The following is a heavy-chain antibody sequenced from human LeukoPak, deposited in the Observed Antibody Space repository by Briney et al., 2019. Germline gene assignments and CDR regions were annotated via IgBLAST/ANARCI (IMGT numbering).Heavy chain of an antibody. CDR2: ISSSSGYV. J-gene: IGHJ4*02. V-gene: IGHV3-21*01. CDR3: ARASGEWLVEHFDY. CDR1: GFTFSSYS. D-gene: IGHD6-19*01. Sequence: PGGSLRLSCAASGFTFSSYSMNWVRQAPGQGLKWVSSISSSSGYVYYADSVKSRFTISRDNAKNSLYLQMNSLRSQDTAVYYCARASGEWLVEHFDYWGQGTLVTVSS.